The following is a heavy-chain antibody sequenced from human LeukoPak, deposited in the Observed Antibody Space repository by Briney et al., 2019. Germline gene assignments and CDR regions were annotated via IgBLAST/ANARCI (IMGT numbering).Heavy chain of an antibody. D-gene: IGHD2-21*02. V-gene: IGHV3-7*01. CDR3: ARGVTATRYFYYGLDV. Sequence: GGSLRLSCVASGFPFSSYWMTWVRQAPGKGLEWVANIKQDGSKKSYVDSVKGRFTISRDNAKNSLYLQMNSLRAEDTAIYYCARGVTATRYFYYGLDVWGLGTTVTVSS. J-gene: IGHJ6*02. CDR2: IKQDGSKK. CDR1: GFPFSSYW.